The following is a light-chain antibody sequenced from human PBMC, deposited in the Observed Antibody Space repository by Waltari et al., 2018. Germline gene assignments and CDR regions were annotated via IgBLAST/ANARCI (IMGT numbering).Light chain of an antibody. CDR2: GAS. V-gene: IGKV3-20*01. Sequence: IVLTQSPGTLSLSPGERATLSCRASQSVSSSSLAWYQQKPGQAPRLLIYGASSRATGTPDRFSGSGSGTDFTLTISRLEPEDFAVYYCQQYGSSPVTFGPGTKVDIK. J-gene: IGKJ3*01. CDR1: QSVSSSS. CDR3: QQYGSSPVT.